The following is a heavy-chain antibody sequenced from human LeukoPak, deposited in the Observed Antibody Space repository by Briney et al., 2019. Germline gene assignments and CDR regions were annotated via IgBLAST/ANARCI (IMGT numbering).Heavy chain of an antibody. V-gene: IGHV2-5*02. CDR1: GFSLSTSGVG. CDR2: IYWDDDK. Sequence: SGPTLVKPTQTLTLTCTFSGFSLSTSGVGVGWIRQPPGKALEWLALIYWDDDKRYSPSLKSRLTITKDTSKNQVVLTMTNMDPVDTATYYCAHRRPYCSGGSCYSKRYYYYYMDVWGKGTTVTVSS. J-gene: IGHJ6*03. CDR3: AHRRPYCSGGSCYSKRYYYYYMDV. D-gene: IGHD2-15*01.